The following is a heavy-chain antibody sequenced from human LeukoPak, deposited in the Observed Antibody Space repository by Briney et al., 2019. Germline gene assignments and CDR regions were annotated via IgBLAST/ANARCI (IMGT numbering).Heavy chain of an antibody. CDR3: ARSYYYGSGSYPWLRNYYYYMDV. J-gene: IGHJ6*03. CDR1: GGSIGSSSHY. CDR2: IYYSGTT. Sequence: SQTLSLTCTVSGGSIGSSSHYWGWIRQPPGKGLEWIGSIYYSGTTAYNPSLKSRVTISVDTSKNQFSLKLSSVTAADTAVYYCARSYYYGSGSYPWLRNYYYYMDVWGKGTTVTVSS. D-gene: IGHD3-10*01. V-gene: IGHV4-39*01.